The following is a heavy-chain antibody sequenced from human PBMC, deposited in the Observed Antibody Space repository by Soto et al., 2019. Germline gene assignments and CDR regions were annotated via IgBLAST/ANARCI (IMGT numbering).Heavy chain of an antibody. CDR3: ARSHANYDFWSGYYYYAMDV. CDR2: IYYSGST. J-gene: IGHJ6*02. V-gene: IGHV4-39*01. D-gene: IGHD3-3*01. Sequence: PSETLSLTCTVSGGSISSSSYYWGWIRQPPGKGLEWIGSIYYSGSTYYNPSLKSRVTISVDTSKNQFSLKLSSVTAAETAVYYCARSHANYDFWSGYYYYAMDVWGQGTTVTVSS. CDR1: GGSISSSSYY.